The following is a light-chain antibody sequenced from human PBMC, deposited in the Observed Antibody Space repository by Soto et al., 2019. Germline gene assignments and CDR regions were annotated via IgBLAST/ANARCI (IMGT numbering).Light chain of an antibody. J-gene: IGKJ1*01. CDR2: XAX. CDR3: QQYNNWPT. V-gene: IGKV3D-15*01. Sequence: VLTQATGTLSLCPVSRAPLPWRAXXSVSSNLAWYQQKPGQAPRLLIXXAXTRATGIPARFSGSGSGTEFTLTISSLQSEDFAVYYCQQYNNWPTFGQGTKVDIK. CDR1: XSVSSN.